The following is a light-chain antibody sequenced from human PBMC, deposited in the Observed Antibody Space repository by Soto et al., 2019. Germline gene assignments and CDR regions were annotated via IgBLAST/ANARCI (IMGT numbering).Light chain of an antibody. Sequence: EIVLTQSPATLSLSPGERATLSCRASQSVNSYLAWYQQKPGQAPRLLIYDASSRATGIPARFSGSGSGTDFTLTISSLEPEDFAVYYCQQRSNWPTYTFGQGTKLEIK. CDR2: DAS. J-gene: IGKJ2*01. CDR1: QSVNSY. V-gene: IGKV3-11*01. CDR3: QQRSNWPTYT.